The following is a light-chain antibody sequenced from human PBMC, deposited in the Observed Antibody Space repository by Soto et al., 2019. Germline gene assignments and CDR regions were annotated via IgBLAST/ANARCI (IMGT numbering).Light chain of an antibody. CDR2: DFS. V-gene: IGLV2-14*03. CDR1: SSDVGGCNY. Sequence: QSVLTRPASVSGSPGQSVTISCTGTSSDVGGCNYVSWYQHHPGKAPKLMSYDFSDRPSGVSNRLSGSKSGHTASLTISGLQAEYEAEYYCRSYTSSSSSVFGTGTMVTVL. J-gene: IGLJ1*01. CDR3: RSYTSSSSSV.